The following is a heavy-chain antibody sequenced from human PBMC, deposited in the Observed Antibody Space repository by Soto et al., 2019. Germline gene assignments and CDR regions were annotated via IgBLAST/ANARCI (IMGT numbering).Heavy chain of an antibody. J-gene: IGHJ4*02. CDR1: GGSISSGGSH. CDR3: VRGADPFKCGH. D-gene: IGHD6-25*01. V-gene: IGHV4-31*03. CDR2: MINSETT. Sequence: QVQLQESGPGLVKSSETLSLTCSVSGGSISSGGSHWSWIRQHPGKGLEWIGHMINSETTDYNPALRSXXSXSXXTSRNHFSLSLSSVTVADTAVYYCVRGADPFKCGHWGQGTPVTVYS.